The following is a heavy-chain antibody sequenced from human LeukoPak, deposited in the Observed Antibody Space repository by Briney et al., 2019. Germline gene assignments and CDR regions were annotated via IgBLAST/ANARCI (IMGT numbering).Heavy chain of an antibody. Sequence: GGSLRLSCAASGFTFSSYWMHWVRQAPGKGLEWVSYISSSGSTIYYADSVKGRFTISRDNAKNSLYLQMNSLRAEDTAVYYCASHDTAIFYWGQGTLVTVSS. D-gene: IGHD5-18*01. J-gene: IGHJ4*02. CDR2: ISSSGSTI. CDR3: ASHDTAIFY. V-gene: IGHV3-48*04. CDR1: GFTFSSYW.